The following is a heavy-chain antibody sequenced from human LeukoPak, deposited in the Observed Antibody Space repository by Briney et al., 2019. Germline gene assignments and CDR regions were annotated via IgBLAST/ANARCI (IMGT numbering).Heavy chain of an antibody. CDR3: ARDERYDSSGYPFDY. D-gene: IGHD3-22*01. V-gene: IGHV1-18*01. CDR1: GYTFTTYG. CDR2: ISGYNGNT. Sequence: ASVKVSCKASGYTFTTYGISWVRQAPGQGLEWMGWISGYNGNTNYAQKFQGRITMTTETSTSTAYMELRSLRSDDTAVYYCARDERYDSSGYPFDYWGQGTLVTVSS. J-gene: IGHJ4*02.